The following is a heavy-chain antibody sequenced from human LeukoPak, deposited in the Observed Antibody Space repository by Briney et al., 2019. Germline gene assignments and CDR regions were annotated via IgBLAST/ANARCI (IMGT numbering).Heavy chain of an antibody. V-gene: IGHV3-23*01. J-gene: IGHJ4*02. CDR1: GFTFSSYA. Sequence: GGSLRLSCAASGFTFSSYAMSWVRQAPGKGLEWVSVISGSGGSTYYADSVKGRFTISRDNAKNSLYLQMNSLRAEDTAVYYCARDQNWGFDYWGQGTLVTVSS. CDR2: ISGSGGST. D-gene: IGHD3-16*01. CDR3: ARDQNWGFDY.